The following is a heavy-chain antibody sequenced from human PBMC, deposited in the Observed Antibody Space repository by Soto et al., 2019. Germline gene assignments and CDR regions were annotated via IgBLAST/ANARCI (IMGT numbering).Heavy chain of an antibody. J-gene: IGHJ6*02. V-gene: IGHV1-58*02. Sequence: ASVKVSCKASGFTFTSSAMQWVRQARGQRLEWIGWIVVGSGNTNYAQKFQERVTITRDMSTSTAYMELSSLRSEDTAVYYCACIAAAGTNYYGMDVWGQGTTVTVSS. CDR2: IVVGSGNT. CDR3: ACIAAAGTNYYGMDV. D-gene: IGHD6-13*01. CDR1: GFTFTSSA.